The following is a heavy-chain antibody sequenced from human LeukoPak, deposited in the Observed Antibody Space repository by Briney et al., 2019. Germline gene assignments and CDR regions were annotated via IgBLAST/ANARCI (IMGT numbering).Heavy chain of an antibody. CDR3: ARAGTRGDYDAFDI. CDR1: GFTVSSNY. D-gene: IGHD4-17*01. V-gene: IGHV3-53*01. CDR2: IYSGGST. Sequence: PGGSLRLSCAASGFTVSSNYMTWVRQAPGKGLEWVSVIYSGGSTYSADSVQGRFTISRDNSENTLYLQMNSLRAEDTAVYYCARAGTRGDYDAFDIWGQGTMVTVSS. J-gene: IGHJ3*02.